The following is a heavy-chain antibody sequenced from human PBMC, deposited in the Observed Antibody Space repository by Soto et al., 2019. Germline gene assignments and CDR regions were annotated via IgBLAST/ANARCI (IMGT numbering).Heavy chain of an antibody. CDR3: VKDKDSTWSFDY. CDR1: GITINGYW. CDR2: IKSDGSVT. D-gene: IGHD2-2*01. V-gene: IGHV3-74*01. Sequence: PGGSLRLSCVASGITINGYWMSWVRQVPGKGLVWVSRIKSDGSVTTYADSVKGRFTISRDNSKNTLYLQMDSLRPEDTALYYCVKDKDSTWSFDYWGQGTLVTVSS. J-gene: IGHJ4*02.